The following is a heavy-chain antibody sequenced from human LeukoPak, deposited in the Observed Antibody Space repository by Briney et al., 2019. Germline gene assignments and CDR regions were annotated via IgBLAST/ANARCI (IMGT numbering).Heavy chain of an antibody. CDR3: ARDMNLGIVGATFDY. Sequence: SETLSLTCTVSGGSIRSYYWSWIRQPAGKGLEWIGRIYTSGSTNYNPSLKSRVTMSVDTSKNQFSLKLSSVTAADTAVYYCARDMNLGIVGATFDYWGQGTLVTVSS. CDR2: IYTSGST. J-gene: IGHJ4*02. D-gene: IGHD1-26*01. V-gene: IGHV4-4*07. CDR1: GGSIRSYY.